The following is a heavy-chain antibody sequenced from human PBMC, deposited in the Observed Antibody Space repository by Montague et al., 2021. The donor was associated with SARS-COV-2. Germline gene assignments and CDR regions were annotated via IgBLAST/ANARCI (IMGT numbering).Heavy chain of an antibody. CDR3: AKDQCDGGSCYYYYGMDV. CDR1: GFTFSSYG. D-gene: IGHD2-15*01. V-gene: IGHV3-30*18. Sequence: SLRLSCAASGFTFSSYGMHWVRQAPVKGLEWVAVISYDGSSKYYXDSVKGRFTISRDNSKNTLYLQMNSLRAEDTAVYYCAKDQCDGGSCYYYYGMDVWGQGTTVTVSS. J-gene: IGHJ6*02. CDR2: ISYDGSSK.